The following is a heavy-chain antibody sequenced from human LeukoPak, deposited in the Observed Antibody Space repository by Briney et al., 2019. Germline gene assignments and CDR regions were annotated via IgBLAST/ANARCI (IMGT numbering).Heavy chain of an antibody. CDR1: GFTFARHA. J-gene: IGHJ4*02. Sequence: GGSLRLSCAGSGFTFARHALTWVRQAPGMGLEWVSTISGGGGSTHYADSVKGRFTISRNNSKDTVFLQMNNLRAEDTAIYYCAREGGSCTSNSCSDYFDYWGQGTLVTVSP. CDR2: ISGGGGST. V-gene: IGHV3-23*01. D-gene: IGHD6-13*01. CDR3: AREGGSCTSNSCSDYFDY.